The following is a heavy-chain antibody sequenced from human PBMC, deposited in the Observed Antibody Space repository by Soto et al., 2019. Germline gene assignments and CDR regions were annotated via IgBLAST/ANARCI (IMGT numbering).Heavy chain of an antibody. CDR1: GFTFSSYA. V-gene: IGHV3-23*01. J-gene: IGHJ4*02. CDR3: AKVLAPGVVYAEFDY. CDR2: ISGSGGST. Sequence: GGSLRLSCAASGFTFSSYAMSWVRQAPGKGLEWVSAISGSGGSTYYADSVKGRFTISRDNSKNTLYLQMNSLRAEDTAVYYCAKVLAPGVVYAEFDYWGQGTLVTVSS. D-gene: IGHD2-8*02.